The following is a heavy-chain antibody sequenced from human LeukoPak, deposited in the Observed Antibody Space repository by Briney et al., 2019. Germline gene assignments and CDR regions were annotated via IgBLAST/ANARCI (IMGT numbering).Heavy chain of an antibody. CDR2: ISSSGSTI. J-gene: IGHJ3*02. D-gene: IGHD3-3*01. V-gene: IGHV3-48*03. CDR1: GFTFSSYE. CDR3: ARGAEWLSSPRDAFDI. Sequence: GGSLRLSCAASGFTFSSYEMNWVRQAPGKGVELVSYISSSGSTIYYADSVKGRFTISRDNAKNSLYLQMNSLRAEDTAVYYCARGAEWLSSPRDAFDIWGQGTMVTVSS.